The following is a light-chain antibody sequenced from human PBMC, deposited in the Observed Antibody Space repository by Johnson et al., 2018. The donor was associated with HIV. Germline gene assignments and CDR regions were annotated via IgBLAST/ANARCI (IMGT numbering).Light chain of an antibody. V-gene: IGLV1-51*02. CDR3: GTWDTSLSVGV. CDR1: SSNIGNNY. J-gene: IGLJ1*01. Sequence: QSVLTQPPSVSAAPGQKVTISCSGSSSNIGNNYVSWYQQLPGTAPKLLIYENNKRPSGIPDRFSGSKSGTSATLGITGLQTGDEADYYCGTWDTSLSVGVFGTGTNVAVL. CDR2: ENN.